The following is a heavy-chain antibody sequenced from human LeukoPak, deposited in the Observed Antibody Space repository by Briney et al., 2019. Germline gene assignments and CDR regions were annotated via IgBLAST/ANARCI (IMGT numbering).Heavy chain of an antibody. CDR2: TYYRSKWDN. Sequence: SQTLSPTCAISGESVSSDSAAWNWIRQSPSRGLEWLGRTYYRSKWDNDYAVSVKSRVIINSDTSKNQFSLHLNSVTPEDTAVYYCTREVVAAILYYYYGMDVWGQGTTVTVSS. CDR3: TREVVAAILYYYYGMDV. V-gene: IGHV6-1*01. CDR1: GESVSSDSAA. D-gene: IGHD2-15*01. J-gene: IGHJ6*02.